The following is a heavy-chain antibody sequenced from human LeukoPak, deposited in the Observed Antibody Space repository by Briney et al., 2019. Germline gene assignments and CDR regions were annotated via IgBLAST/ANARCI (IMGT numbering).Heavy chain of an antibody. CDR3: ACRDLTSTWSFP. CDR1: GYSFTNYW. V-gene: IGHV5-51*01. CDR2: IYPGDSRI. J-gene: IGHJ5*02. D-gene: IGHD6-13*01. Sequence: GESLKISCQGFGYSFTNYWIGWVRQMPGKGMEWMGVIYPGDSRIRYNPSFQGQVTISVDRSISTAYLRWVSLKASDSAMYYCACRDLTSTWSFPWGQGTLVTVSS.